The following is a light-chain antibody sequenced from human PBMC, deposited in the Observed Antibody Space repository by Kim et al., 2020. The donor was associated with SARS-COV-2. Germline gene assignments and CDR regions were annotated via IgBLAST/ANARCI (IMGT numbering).Light chain of an antibody. CDR1: NIGSKK. Sequence: VALGQTARITCGGNNIGSKKVHWDQQKPGQAPVLVIYRDSNRPSGIPERFSGSNSGNTATLTISRAQAGDEADYYCQVWDSSTWVFGGGTQLTVL. CDR3: QVWDSSTWV. J-gene: IGLJ3*02. V-gene: IGLV3-9*01. CDR2: RDS.